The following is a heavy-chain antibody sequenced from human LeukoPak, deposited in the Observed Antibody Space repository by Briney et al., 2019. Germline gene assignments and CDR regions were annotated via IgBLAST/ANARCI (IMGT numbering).Heavy chain of an antibody. D-gene: IGHD2-21*02. CDR3: ARDLEACGGDCYAFDY. V-gene: IGHV3-74*01. CDR1: GFTFSNYW. CDR2: TNTDGSST. Sequence: GGSLRLSCAASGFTFSNYWMHWVRLAPGKGLVWVSCTNTDGSSTTYADSVKGRFTISRDNAENTLYLHMNSLRAEDTAVYYCARDLEACGGDCYAFDYWGQGTLVTVSS. J-gene: IGHJ4*02.